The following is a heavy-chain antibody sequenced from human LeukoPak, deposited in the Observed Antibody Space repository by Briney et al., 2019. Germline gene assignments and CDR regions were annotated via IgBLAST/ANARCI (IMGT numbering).Heavy chain of an antibody. CDR1: GFTVTSNY. CDR3: ARCRYDSSGYYSIIDY. J-gene: IGHJ4*02. D-gene: IGHD3-22*01. CDR2: ISSSGSTI. V-gene: IGHV3-48*04. Sequence: GGSLRLSCAASGFTVTSNYMNWVRQAPGKGLEWVSYISSSGSTIYYADSVKGRFTISRDNAKNSLYLQMNSLRAEDTAVYYCARCRYDSSGYYSIIDYWGQGTLVTVSS.